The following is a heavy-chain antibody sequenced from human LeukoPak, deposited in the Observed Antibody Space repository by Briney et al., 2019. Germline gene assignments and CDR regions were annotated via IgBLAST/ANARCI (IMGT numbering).Heavy chain of an antibody. CDR3: ARAWIQPWWGEYYFDY. V-gene: IGHV1-2*02. D-gene: IGHD5-18*01. Sequence: ASVKVSCKASGYTFSGYYMHWVRQAPVQGLEWMGWTNPNSGGTNYAQKFQGRVTMTRDTSISTAYMELSRLRSDDTAVYYCARAWIQPWWGEYYFDYWGQGTLVTVSS. J-gene: IGHJ4*02. CDR1: GYTFSGYY. CDR2: TNPNSGGT.